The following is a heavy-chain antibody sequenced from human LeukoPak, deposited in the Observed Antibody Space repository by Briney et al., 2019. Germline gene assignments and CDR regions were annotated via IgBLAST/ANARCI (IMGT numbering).Heavy chain of an antibody. D-gene: IGHD2/OR15-2a*01. J-gene: IGHJ4*02. Sequence: GGSLKISCKASGYRFTSYWIYWAPQVPGKGLEDMGRIDPSDSYTYYSPPFEGHVTISVEKSISTAYLQWSSLKASDTAIYYCARLSPAPDYWGQGTLVTVSS. CDR2: IDPSDSYT. V-gene: IGHV5-10-1*01. CDR3: ARLSPAPDY. CDR1: GYRFTSYW.